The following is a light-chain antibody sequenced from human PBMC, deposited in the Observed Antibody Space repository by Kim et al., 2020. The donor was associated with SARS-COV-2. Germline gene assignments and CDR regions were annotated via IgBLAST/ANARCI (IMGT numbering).Light chain of an antibody. CDR3: QSYDSSLRV. J-gene: IGLJ3*02. V-gene: IGLV1-40*01. CDR2: GNS. Sequence: PGQRVTISCTGSSSNIGAGYDVHWYQQLPGTAPKLLIYGNSNRPSGVPDRFSGSKSGTSASLAITGLQAEDEADYYCQSYDSSLRVFGGGTKLTV. CDR1: SSNIGAGYD.